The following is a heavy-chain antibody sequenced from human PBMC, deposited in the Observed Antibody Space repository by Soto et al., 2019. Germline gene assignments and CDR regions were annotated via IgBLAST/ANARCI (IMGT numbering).Heavy chain of an antibody. CDR3: ARQTYYYDSSGTLRYYGMDV. D-gene: IGHD3-22*01. Sequence: GGSLRLSCAASGFTFSSYWMHWVRQAPGKGLVWVSRINSDGSSTSYADSVKGRVTISRDNAKNTLYRQMNSLRAEDTAVYYCARQTYYYDSSGTLRYYGMDVWGQGTTVTVSS. CDR1: GFTFSSYW. CDR2: INSDGSST. V-gene: IGHV3-74*01. J-gene: IGHJ6*02.